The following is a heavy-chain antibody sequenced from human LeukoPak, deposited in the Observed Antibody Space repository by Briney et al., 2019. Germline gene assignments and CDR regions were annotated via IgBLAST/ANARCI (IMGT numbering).Heavy chain of an antibody. CDR3: ARVRSWSFDY. D-gene: IGHD3-10*01. J-gene: IGHJ4*02. CDR2: IHSDRTT. Sequence: GGSLRLSCAASGLTFSSYSMNWVRQAPGKGLEWVSIIHSDRTTYDADSVRGRFTFSRDNAKNTLYLQMNSLRAEDTAMYYCARVRSWSFDYWGQGTLVTVSS. V-gene: IGHV3-53*01. CDR1: GLTFSSYS.